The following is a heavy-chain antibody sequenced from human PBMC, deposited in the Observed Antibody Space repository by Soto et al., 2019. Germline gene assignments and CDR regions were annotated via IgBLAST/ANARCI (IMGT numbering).Heavy chain of an antibody. CDR2: IWYDGSNK. CDR1: GFTFSSYG. CDR3: AKDFDFWGSGEQD. V-gene: IGHV3-33*03. D-gene: IGHD3-16*01. Sequence: QVQLVESGGGVVQPGRSLRLSCAASGFTFSSYGMHWVRQAPGKGLEWVAVIWYDGSNKYYADSVKGRFTISRDKSKNTLYLQMDSLRGEGTGVEYLAKDFDFWGSGEQDWGQGTLVTVSS. J-gene: IGHJ4*02.